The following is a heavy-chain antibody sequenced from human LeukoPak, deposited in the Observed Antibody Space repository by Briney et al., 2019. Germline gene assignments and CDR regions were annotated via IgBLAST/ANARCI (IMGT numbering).Heavy chain of an antibody. J-gene: IGHJ4*02. D-gene: IGHD3-22*01. CDR2: IYYSGST. Sequence: SETLSPTCTVSGGSISSYYWSWIRQPPGKGLEWIGYIYYSGSTNYNPSLKSRVTISVDTSKNQFSLKLSSVTAADTAVYYCARAPPNYYDSSGLPTWFFDYWGQGTLVTVSS. CDR3: ARAPPNYYDSSGLPTWFFDY. CDR1: GGSISSYY. V-gene: IGHV4-59*01.